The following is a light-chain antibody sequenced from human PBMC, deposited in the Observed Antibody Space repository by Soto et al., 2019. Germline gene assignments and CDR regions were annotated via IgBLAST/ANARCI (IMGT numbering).Light chain of an antibody. V-gene: IGLV2-23*02. Sequence: QSALTQPASVYGSPGQSITISCTGTSSDIGGYNHVSWYQQHPGKAPKLIIYEVSARPSGVSNHFSGSKSGNTASLTISGLQAEAEADYYCSSFSRSSTSYVVGTGTKLTVL. CDR2: EVS. J-gene: IGLJ1*01. CDR3: SSFSRSSTSYV. CDR1: SSDIGGYNH.